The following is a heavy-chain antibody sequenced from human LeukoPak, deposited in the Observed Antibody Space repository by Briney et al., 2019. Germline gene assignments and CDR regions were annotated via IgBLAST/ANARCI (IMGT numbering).Heavy chain of an antibody. CDR2: IKQDGSEK. V-gene: IGHV3-7*01. Sequence: GGSLRLSCVASGFTFSSRDWMTWVRQAPGKWLEWVANIKQDGSEKNYVDSVKGRFTISRDNAKNSVDLQMNSLRAEDTAVYFCARAPKGQLKRGYYFDYWGQGTLVTVSS. J-gene: IGHJ4*02. D-gene: IGHD6-6*01. CDR3: ARAPKGQLKRGYYFDY. CDR1: GFTFSSRDW.